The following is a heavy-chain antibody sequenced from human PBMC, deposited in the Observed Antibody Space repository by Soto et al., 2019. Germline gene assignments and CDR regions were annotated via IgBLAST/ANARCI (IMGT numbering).Heavy chain of an antibody. CDR2: IYYSGST. J-gene: IGHJ4*02. Sequence: SETLSLTCTVSGGSISSSSYYWGWIRQPPGKGLEWIGSIYYSGSTYYNPSLKSRVTISVDTSKNQFSLKLSSVTAADTAVYYCARHPVQLGFDYWGQGTLVTVSS. CDR3: ARHPVQLGFDY. CDR1: GGSISSSSYY. V-gene: IGHV4-39*01. D-gene: IGHD1-1*01.